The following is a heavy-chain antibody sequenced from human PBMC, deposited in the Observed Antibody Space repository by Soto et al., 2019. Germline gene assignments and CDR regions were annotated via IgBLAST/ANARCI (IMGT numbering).Heavy chain of an antibody. CDR3: ATKTNPRSIAPYDGFDI. CDR2: IIPIFGTA. Sequence: SAKVSCKASGGTFSSYAISWVRQAPGQGLEWMGGIIPIFGTANYAQKFQGRVTITADESTSTAYMELSSLRSEDTAVYYCATKTNPRSIAPYDGFDIWGQGTMVNVSS. V-gene: IGHV1-69*13. D-gene: IGHD6-6*01. CDR1: GGTFSSYA. J-gene: IGHJ3*02.